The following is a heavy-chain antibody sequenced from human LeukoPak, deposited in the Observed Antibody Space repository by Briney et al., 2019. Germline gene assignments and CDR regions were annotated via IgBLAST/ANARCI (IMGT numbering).Heavy chain of an antibody. CDR2: IIPIFGTA. CDR1: GGTFSSYA. J-gene: IGHJ6*03. CDR3: ARASPMIVVVIAEGTGYYYYMDV. Sequence: SVKVSCKASGGTFSSYAISWVRQAPGQGLEWMGGIIPIFGTANYAQKFQGRVTITTDESTSTAYMELSSLRSEDTAVYYCARASPMIVVVIAEGTGYYYYMDVWGKGTTVTVSS. V-gene: IGHV1-69*05. D-gene: IGHD3-22*01.